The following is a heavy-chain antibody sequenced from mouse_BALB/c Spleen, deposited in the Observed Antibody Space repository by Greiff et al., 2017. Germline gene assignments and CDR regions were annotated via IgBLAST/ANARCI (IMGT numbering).Heavy chain of an antibody. J-gene: IGHJ3*01. V-gene: IGHV2-6-7*01. CDR2: IWGDGST. D-gene: IGHD1-1*01. CDR1: GFSLTGYG. CDR3: ARNSPSYGSSSFAY. Sequence: QVQLQQSGPGLVAPSQSLSITCTVSGFSLTGYGVNWVRQPPGKGLEWLGMIWGDGSTDYNSALKSRLSISKDNSKSQVFLKMNSLQTDDTAMYYCARNSPSYGSSSFAYWGQGTLVTVSA.